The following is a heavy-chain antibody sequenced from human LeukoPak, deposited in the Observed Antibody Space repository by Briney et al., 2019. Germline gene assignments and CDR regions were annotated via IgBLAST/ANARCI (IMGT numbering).Heavy chain of an antibody. Sequence: SETLSLTCTVSSGSISNYYWNWIRQPPGKGLEWSGYIHYSGYTKYNPSLKSRVTMSIDTTKNQFSLKLTSVTAADTAVFYCARATNDVVEYSYYMDVWGTGTTVTVSS. CDR1: SGSISNYY. V-gene: IGHV4-59*01. J-gene: IGHJ6*03. D-gene: IGHD2-21*01. CDR2: IHYSGYT. CDR3: ARATNDVVEYSYYMDV.